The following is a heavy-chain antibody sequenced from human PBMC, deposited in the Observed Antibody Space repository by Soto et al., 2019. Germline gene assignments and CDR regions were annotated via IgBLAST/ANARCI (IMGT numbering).Heavy chain of an antibody. V-gene: IGHV1-18*04. D-gene: IGHD2-2*01. J-gene: IGHJ5*01. CDR1: GYTSAYFC. CDR2: DRGNNGAS. Sequence: QVQLMQSGTEVKKPGASVTVSCKASGYTSAYFCISWVRQAPGQGLELMGWDRGNNGASNPAPKVQGSIIMTVDTSTGVSYMALRSLRSDDTAINYGVRNHKYFRVNGNWFDAWGQGTLVSVSS. CDR3: VRNHKYFRVNGNWFDA.